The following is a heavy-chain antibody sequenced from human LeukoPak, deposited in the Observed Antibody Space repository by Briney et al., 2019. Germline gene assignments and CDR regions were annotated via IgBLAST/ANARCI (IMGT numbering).Heavy chain of an antibody. D-gene: IGHD4-23*01. CDR1: GFTFTSSA. J-gene: IGHJ4*02. CDR3: AAAYGGIPVPTPDY. CDR2: IVVGSGCT. V-gene: IGHV1-58*02. Sequence: SVKVSCKASGFTFTSSAMQWVRQARGQCLEWIGWIVVGSGCTNYAQKFQERVTITRDMSTSTAYMELSSLRSEDTAVYYCAAAYGGIPVPTPDYWGQGTLVTVSS.